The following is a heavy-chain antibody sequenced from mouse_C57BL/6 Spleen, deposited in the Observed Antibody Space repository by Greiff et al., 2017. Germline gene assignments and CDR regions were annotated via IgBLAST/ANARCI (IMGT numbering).Heavy chain of an antibody. Sequence: VQLKQSGAELVRPGDSVKLSCTASGFNIKDDYMHWVKQRPEQGLEWIGWIDPENGDTEYASKFQGKATITADTSSNTAYLQLSSLTSGDTAVYYCTTYYEYGGAFFDYWGQGTTLTVSS. CDR2: IDPENGDT. CDR1: GFNIKDDY. J-gene: IGHJ2*01. CDR3: TTYYEYGGAFFDY. V-gene: IGHV14-4*01. D-gene: IGHD2-4*01.